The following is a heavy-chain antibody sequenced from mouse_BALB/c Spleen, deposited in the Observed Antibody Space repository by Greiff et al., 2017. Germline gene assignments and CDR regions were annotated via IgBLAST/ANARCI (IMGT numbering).Heavy chain of an antibody. V-gene: IGHV5-17*02. D-gene: IGHD1-1*01. CDR2: ISSGSSTI. Sequence: EVQGVESGGGLVQPGGSRKLSCAASGFTFSSFGMHWVRQAPEKGLEWVAYISSGSSTIYYADTVKGRFTISRDNPKNTLFLQMTSLRSEDTAMYDCARSRGSGSSYFDYWGQGTTLTVSS. J-gene: IGHJ2*01. CDR1: GFTFSSFG. CDR3: ARSRGSGSSYFDY.